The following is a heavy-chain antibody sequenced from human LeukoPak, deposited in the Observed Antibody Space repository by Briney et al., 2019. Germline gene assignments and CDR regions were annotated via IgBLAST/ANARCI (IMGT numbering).Heavy chain of an antibody. CDR2: VSYDGSNI. J-gene: IGHJ4*02. D-gene: IGHD5-18*01. CDR1: GFTFSDYA. CDR3: AKLDTAMVTYLDY. Sequence: GGSLRLSCAASGFTFSDYAMHWVRQVPGKGPEWVAVVSYDGSNIFYTDSVKGRFTISRDNSKNTLYLQMNSLRAEDTAVYYCAKLDTAMVTYLDYWGQGTLVTVSS. V-gene: IGHV3-30-3*02.